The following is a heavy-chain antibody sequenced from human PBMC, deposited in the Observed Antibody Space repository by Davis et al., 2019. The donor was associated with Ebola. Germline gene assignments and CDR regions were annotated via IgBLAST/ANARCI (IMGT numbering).Heavy chain of an antibody. V-gene: IGHV3-30-3*01. D-gene: IGHD1-26*01. CDR2: ISYDGSNK. CDR1: GFTFSSYA. Sequence: PGGSLRLSCAASGFTFSSYAMHWVRQAPGKGLEWVAVISYDGSNKYYADSVKGRFTISRDNSKNTLYLQMNSLRAEDTAVYYCAKVGSGGSYIFDYWGQGTLVTVSS. CDR3: AKVGSGGSYIFDY. J-gene: IGHJ4*02.